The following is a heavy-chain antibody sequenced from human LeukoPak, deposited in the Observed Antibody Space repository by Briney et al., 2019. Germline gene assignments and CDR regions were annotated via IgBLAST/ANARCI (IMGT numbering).Heavy chain of an antibody. CDR3: ARTYSSFDY. Sequence: GGSLRLSCAVSGFTFSSYWMHWVRQAPGKGLVWVSRINNDRSTTAYADSVKGRFTISRDNTKNTLYLQMNSLRAEDTAVYYCARTYSSFDYWGQGTLVTVSS. D-gene: IGHD6-19*01. CDR2: INNDRSTT. J-gene: IGHJ4*02. CDR1: GFTFSSYW. V-gene: IGHV3-74*01.